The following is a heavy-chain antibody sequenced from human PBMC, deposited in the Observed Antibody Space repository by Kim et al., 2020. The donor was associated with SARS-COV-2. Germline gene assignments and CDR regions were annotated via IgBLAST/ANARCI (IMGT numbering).Heavy chain of an antibody. Sequence: GGSLRLSCVASGFTFKDYYIVWIRQAPGKGLEWVSFISGSTLYKNYTDSVKGRFTVSRDNAENSVYLQMNRLRVDDTAVYYCARGAVGGTTRDWFDPWGQRTLVTVS. CDR3: ARGAVGGTTRDWFDP. CDR2: ISGSTLYK. D-gene: IGHD1-1*01. J-gene: IGHJ5*02. CDR1: GFTFKDYY. V-gene: IGHV3-11*05.